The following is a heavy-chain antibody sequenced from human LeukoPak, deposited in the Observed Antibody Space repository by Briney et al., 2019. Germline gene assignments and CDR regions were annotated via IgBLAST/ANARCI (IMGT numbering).Heavy chain of an antibody. CDR2: IYYSGST. CDR1: GGSISSYY. J-gene: IGHJ4*02. Sequence: PSETLSLTCTVSGGSISSYYWSWIRQPPGKGLEWIGYIYYSGSTNYNPSLKSRVTISVDTSKNQFSLKLSSVTAADTAVYYCARSIKNHVPFDYWGQGTLVTVSS. D-gene: IGHD1-14*01. V-gene: IGHV4-59*01. CDR3: ARSIKNHVPFDY.